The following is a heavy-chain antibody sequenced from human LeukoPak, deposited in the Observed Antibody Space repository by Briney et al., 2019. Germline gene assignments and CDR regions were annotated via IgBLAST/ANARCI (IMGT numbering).Heavy chain of an antibody. CDR3: ARDVSGNTDY. CDR2: IYYSGST. V-gene: IGHV4-59*01. D-gene: IGHD4-23*01. J-gene: IGHJ4*02. CDR1: GGSISSYY. Sequence: PSETLSPTCTVSGGSISSYYWSWIRQPPGKGLEWIGYIYYSGSTNYNPSLKSRVTISVDTSKYQFSLQLSSVTAADTAVYYCARDVSGNTDYWGQGTLVTVSS.